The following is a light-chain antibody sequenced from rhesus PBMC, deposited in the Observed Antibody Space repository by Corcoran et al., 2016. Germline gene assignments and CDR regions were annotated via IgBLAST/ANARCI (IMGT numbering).Light chain of an antibody. J-gene: IGKJ3*01. V-gene: IGKV2-65*01. Sequence: DVVMTQSPLALPITPGQPASISCRSSQSLVHSNGNTYLSWFQQKPGQPPRLRIYKVSTRYSGVPDRFRGSGAWTDFTLKISRVEAEDVGVYYCMQYTHIPFTFGPGTKLDIK. CDR1: QSLVHSNGNTY. CDR2: KVS. CDR3: MQYTHIPFT.